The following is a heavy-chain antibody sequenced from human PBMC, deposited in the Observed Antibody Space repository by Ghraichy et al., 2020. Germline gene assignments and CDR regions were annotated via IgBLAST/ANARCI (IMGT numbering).Heavy chain of an antibody. CDR1: GFTFSSSW. V-gene: IGHV3-7*03. J-gene: IGHJ4*02. Sequence: GGSLRLSCAASGFTFSSSWMSWVRQAPGKGLQWVANINQYGTEENYLESVKGRFTISRDNAKNSLFLQMNSLRAEDAALYYCLRDYGGGWGQGTLVTVSS. CDR2: INQYGTEE. D-gene: IGHD4-23*01. CDR3: LRDYGGG.